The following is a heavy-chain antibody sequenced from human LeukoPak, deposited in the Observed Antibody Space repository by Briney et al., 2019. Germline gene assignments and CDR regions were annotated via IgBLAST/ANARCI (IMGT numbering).Heavy chain of an antibody. CDR2: IYHSGST. J-gene: IGHJ4*02. V-gene: IGHV4-38-2*01. CDR1: GYSIRSGYY. D-gene: IGHD2-2*01. CDR3: ASEPPRYCSSTSCYEQH. Sequence: SETLSLTCAVSGYSIRSGYYWGWIRQPPGKGLEWIGSIYHSGSTYYNPSLKSRVTISVDTSKNQFSLKLSSVTAADTAVYYCASEPPRYCSSTSCYEQHWGQGTLVTVSS.